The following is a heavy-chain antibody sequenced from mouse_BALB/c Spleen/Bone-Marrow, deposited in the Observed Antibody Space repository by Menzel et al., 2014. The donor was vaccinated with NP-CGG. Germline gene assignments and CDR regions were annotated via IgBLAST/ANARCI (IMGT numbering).Heavy chain of an antibody. D-gene: IGHD4-1*01. Sequence: VQLKESGAELVKPGASVKLSCTASGFNIKDTYMNWVKQRAEQGLEWIGRIDPANGYTEYDPKFQGKATIIADTSSNPAYLQLGSLTSEDTAVYYCATLTGTFDYWAQGTTLPVSS. V-gene: IGHV14-3*02. J-gene: IGHJ2*01. CDR3: ATLTGTFDY. CDR1: GFNIKDTY. CDR2: IDPANGYT.